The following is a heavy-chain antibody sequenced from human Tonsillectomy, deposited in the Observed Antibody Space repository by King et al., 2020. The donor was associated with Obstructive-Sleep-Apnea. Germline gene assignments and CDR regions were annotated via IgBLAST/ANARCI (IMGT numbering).Heavy chain of an antibody. D-gene: IGHD2-2*01. Sequence: QLVQSGGGLVKPGGSLRLSCAASGFTFSSYIRNWVRQAPGRGLEWVSSISSRSSYIYFADSVKGRFTISRDNAKNQLYCQMNSRRAEDTAVYYCAREVVPAGGMDVWGQGTTVTVSS. V-gene: IGHV3-21*01. CDR3: AREVVPAGGMDV. CDR2: ISSRSSYI. CDR1: GFTFSSYI. J-gene: IGHJ6*02.